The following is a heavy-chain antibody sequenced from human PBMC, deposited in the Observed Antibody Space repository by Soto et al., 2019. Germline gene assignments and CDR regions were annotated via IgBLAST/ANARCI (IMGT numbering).Heavy chain of an antibody. V-gene: IGHV3-21*01. J-gene: IGHJ5*02. CDR1: GFTFSSYS. Sequence: EVQLVESGGGLVKPGGSLRLSCAASGFTFSSYSMNWVRQAPGKGLEGVSSISSSSSYIYYADSVKGRFTISRDNAKNSLYLQMNSLRAEDTAVYYCARDGYNWNDRDWFDPWGQGTLVTVSS. D-gene: IGHD1-1*01. CDR2: ISSSSSYI. CDR3: ARDGYNWNDRDWFDP.